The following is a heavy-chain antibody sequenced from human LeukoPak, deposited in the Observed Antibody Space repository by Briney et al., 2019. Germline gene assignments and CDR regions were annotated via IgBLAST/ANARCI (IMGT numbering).Heavy chain of an antibody. CDR1: GFTFSSYS. V-gene: IGHV3-21*01. CDR2: ISSSSSYI. J-gene: IGHJ3*02. Sequence: GGSLRLSCAASGFTFSSYSMNWVRQAPGKGLEWVSSISSSSSYIYYADSVKGRFTISRDNAKNSLYLQMNSLRAEDTAVYYCGRDPGFCDSSGYYDAFDIWGQGTMVTVSS. D-gene: IGHD3-22*01. CDR3: GRDPGFCDSSGYYDAFDI.